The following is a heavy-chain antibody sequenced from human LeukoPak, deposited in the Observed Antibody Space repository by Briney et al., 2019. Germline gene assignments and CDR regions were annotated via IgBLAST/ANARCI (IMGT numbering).Heavy chain of an antibody. V-gene: IGHV3-30-3*01. CDR1: GFTFSSYA. CDR3: ARDRKAATLNYYYYGMDV. J-gene: IGHJ6*02. D-gene: IGHD2-15*01. Sequence: GGSLRLSCAASGFTFSSYAMHWVRQAPGKGLEWVAVISYDGSNKYYADSVKGRFTISRDNSKNTLYLQMNSLRAEDTAVYYCARDRKAATLNYYYYGMDVWGQGTTVTVSS. CDR2: ISYDGSNK.